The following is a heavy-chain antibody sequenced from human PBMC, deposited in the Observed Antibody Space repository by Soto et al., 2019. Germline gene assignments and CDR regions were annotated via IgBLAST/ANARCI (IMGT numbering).Heavy chain of an antibody. D-gene: IGHD2-15*01. CDR2: IYYNGVT. J-gene: IGHJ4*02. Sequence: ESRSVTGPVAGVSIYRGGYYSGWIREPPGRGLEWIGNIYYNGVTYSNPSLKSRVTISRDTSKNQFSLKLTSVTAADTALYYCGKVLVGATGHTDSDSWGPGTPVTV. V-gene: IGHV4-39*01. CDR1: GVSIYRGGYY. CDR3: GKVLVGATGHTDSDS.